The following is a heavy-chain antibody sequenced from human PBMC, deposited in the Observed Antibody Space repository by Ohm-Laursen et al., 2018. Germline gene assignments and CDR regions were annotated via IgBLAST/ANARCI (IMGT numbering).Heavy chain of an antibody. D-gene: IGHD6-19*01. V-gene: IGHV3-9*01. CDR3: AKERGSGWTPPDY. Sequence: SSLRLSCAASGFTFDDYAMHWVRQAPGKGLEWVSGISWNSGSIGYADSVKGRFTISRDNAKNSLYLQMNSLRAEDTALYYCAKERGSGWTPPDYWGQGTLVTVSS. J-gene: IGHJ4*02. CDR2: ISWNSGSI. CDR1: GFTFDDYA.